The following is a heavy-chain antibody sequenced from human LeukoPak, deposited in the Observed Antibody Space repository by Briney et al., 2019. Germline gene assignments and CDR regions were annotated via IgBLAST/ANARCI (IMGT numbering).Heavy chain of an antibody. CDR1: GYTFTDYY. D-gene: IGHD2-15*01. V-gene: IGHV1-2*06. J-gene: IGHJ5*02. Sequence: GASVKVSCKASGYTFTDYYMHWVRQAPGQGLEWMGRINPNSGGTDYAQKFQGRVTVTRDTSIITAYMELSRLRSDDTAVYYCARGYCSGGSCYSVENWFDPWGQGTLVTVSS. CDR2: INPNSGGT. CDR3: ARGYCSGGSCYSVENWFDP.